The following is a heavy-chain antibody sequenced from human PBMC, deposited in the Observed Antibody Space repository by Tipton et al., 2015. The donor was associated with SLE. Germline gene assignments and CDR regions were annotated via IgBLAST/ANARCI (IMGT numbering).Heavy chain of an antibody. CDR1: GFTFSSHA. J-gene: IGHJ3*01. Sequence: SLRLSCAASGFTFSSHAMNWLRQAPGKGLEWVSFISASGGDKYYADSVKGRFTISRVNSKKTVELEMNSLRGEDTAVYYCARTSRGGMFDVWGQGTTVTVSS. CDR3: ARTSRGGMFDV. V-gene: IGHV3-23*01. D-gene: IGHD3-16*01. CDR2: ISASGGDK.